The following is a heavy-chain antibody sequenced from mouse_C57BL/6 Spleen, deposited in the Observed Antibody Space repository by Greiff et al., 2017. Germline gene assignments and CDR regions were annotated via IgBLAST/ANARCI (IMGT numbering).Heavy chain of an antibody. CDR3: AKAHGSSYGWYFDV. J-gene: IGHJ1*03. D-gene: IGHD1-1*01. CDR2: ISYDGSN. V-gene: IGHV3-6*01. Sequence: EVQLQQSGPGLVKPSQSLSLTCSVTGYSITSGYYWNWIRQFPGNKLEWMGYISYDGSNNYNPSLKNRISITRDTSKNQFFLKLNSVTTEDTATYCCAKAHGSSYGWYFDVWGTGTTVTVSS. CDR1: GYSITSGYY.